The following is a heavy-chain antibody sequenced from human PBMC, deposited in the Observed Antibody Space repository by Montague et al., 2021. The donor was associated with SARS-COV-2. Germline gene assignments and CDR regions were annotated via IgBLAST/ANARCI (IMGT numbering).Heavy chain of an antibody. D-gene: IGHD3-22*01. CDR2: IYYSGST. Sequence: SETLSLTSTLSGGSISSYYWSWIRQPPGKGLEWIGYIYYSGSTNYNPSLKSRVTISVDTSKNQFSLKLSSVTAADTAVYYCARIWYSSGYQGIYYFDYWGQGTLVTVSS. CDR3: ARIWYSSGYQGIYYFDY. V-gene: IGHV4-59*01. J-gene: IGHJ4*02. CDR1: GGSISSYY.